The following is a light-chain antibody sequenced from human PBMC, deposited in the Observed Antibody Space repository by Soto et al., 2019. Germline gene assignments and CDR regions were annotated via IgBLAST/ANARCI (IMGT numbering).Light chain of an antibody. J-gene: IGKJ4*01. V-gene: IGKV3-15*01. CDR1: QSVSAN. CDR3: HQYNNWPLT. CDR2: GAS. Sequence: TVMTQSPATLSVSPGERATLSCRASQSVSANLAWYQQRPGQTPRLLIYGASTRAAGIPARFSGSGSGTEFTLTISSLQPEDFAVYYCHQYNNWPLTFGGGTKVDIK.